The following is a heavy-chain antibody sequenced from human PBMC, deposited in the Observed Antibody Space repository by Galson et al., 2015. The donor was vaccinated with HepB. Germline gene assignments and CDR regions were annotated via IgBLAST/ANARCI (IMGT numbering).Heavy chain of an antibody. D-gene: IGHD2-2*01. V-gene: IGHV3-15*01. CDR2: IKSTTDGGTA. CDR1: GITFRNAW. Sequence: SLRLSCAASGITFRNAWMSWVRQASGKGLEWVGRIKSTTDGGTADYAAPVKGRFTVSRDDSKNTLYLQVNSLRTEDTAVYYCSILKVDTVVPATKYYYYYYYLDVWGKGTTVTVSS. J-gene: IGHJ6*03. CDR3: SILKVDTVVPATKYYYYYYYLDV.